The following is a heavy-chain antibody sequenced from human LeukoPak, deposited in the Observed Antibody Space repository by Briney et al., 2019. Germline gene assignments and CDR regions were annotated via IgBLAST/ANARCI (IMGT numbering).Heavy chain of an antibody. Sequence: GGSLRLSCSASGFTFSSCAMHWVRQAPGKGLEYVSAISSNGDSTYYADSVKGRFTISRDNSKNTLYLQMSSLRAEDTAVYYCVKPEGGTYSRSFRHWGQGTLVAVSS. CDR1: GFTFSSCA. CDR3: VKPEGGTYSRSFRH. D-gene: IGHD1-26*01. CDR2: ISSNGDST. J-gene: IGHJ1*01. V-gene: IGHV3-64D*09.